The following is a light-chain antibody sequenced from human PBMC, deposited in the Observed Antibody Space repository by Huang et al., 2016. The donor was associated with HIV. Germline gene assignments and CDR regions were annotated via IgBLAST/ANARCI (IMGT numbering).Light chain of an antibody. V-gene: IGKV3-15*01. CDR2: AAS. Sequence: EIVMTQSPATLSVSPGERATLSCRASQNVGNNLAWYQHKPGQAPRLLIYAASPRAAGMPARFSGSGSGPGFTLTICTLQSEDFACYYCQQYYRWLLYTFGPGTKVDVK. CDR3: QQYYRWLLYT. J-gene: IGKJ3*01. CDR1: QNVGNN.